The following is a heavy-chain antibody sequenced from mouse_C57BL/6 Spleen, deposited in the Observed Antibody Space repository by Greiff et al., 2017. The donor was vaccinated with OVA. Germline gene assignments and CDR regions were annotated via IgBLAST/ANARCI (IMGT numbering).Heavy chain of an antibody. J-gene: IGHJ2*01. CDR2: IYPGDGDT. Sequence: VQLQQSGPELVKPGASVKISCKASGYAFSSSWMNWVKQRPGKGLEWIGRIYPGDGDTNYNGKFKGKATLTADKSSSTAYMQLSSLTSEDSAVYFCARSEILRALDYWGQGTTLTVSS. V-gene: IGHV1-82*01. D-gene: IGHD1-1*01. CDR1: GYAFSSSW. CDR3: ARSEILRALDY.